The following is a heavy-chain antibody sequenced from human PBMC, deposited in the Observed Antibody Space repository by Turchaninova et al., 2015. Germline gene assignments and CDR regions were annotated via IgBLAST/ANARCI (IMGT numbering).Heavy chain of an antibody. Sequence: VSGHILSDLTMHWVRQAPGKGLEWMGGVDPEIGETIYAQKFQGRVTMTEDTSTDTAYMEMSGLRSDDTAVYYCAAAPFRNRPGKSYYYYFYLDVWGKGATVIVSS. CDR1: GHILSDLT. J-gene: IGHJ6*03. V-gene: IGHV1-24*01. D-gene: IGHD2/OR15-2a*01. CDR2: VDPEIGET. CDR3: AAAPFRNRPGKSYYYYFYLDV.